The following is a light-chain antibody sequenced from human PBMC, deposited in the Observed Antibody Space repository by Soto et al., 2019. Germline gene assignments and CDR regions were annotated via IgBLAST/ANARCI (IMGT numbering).Light chain of an antibody. V-gene: IGKV1-39*01. CDR2: AAS. J-gene: IGKJ5*01. Sequence: DIQMTQSPSSLSASVEDRVIITCRASQSISNHLNWYQQKPGKAPKLLIFAASSLQSGVPSRFSGSRSGPDFTLTISSLQPEDFATYYCQQSYSTPFTFGQGTRLENK. CDR3: QQSYSTPFT. CDR1: QSISNH.